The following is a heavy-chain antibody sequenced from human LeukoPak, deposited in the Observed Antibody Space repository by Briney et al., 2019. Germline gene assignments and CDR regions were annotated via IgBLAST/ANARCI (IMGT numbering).Heavy chain of an antibody. Sequence: GGSLRLSCAASGFTFSSYSMNWVRQAPGKGLEGVSSISSSSSYIYYADSVKGRFTISRDNAKNSLYLQMNSLGAEDTAVYYCTLGYCSSTSCLPLGYWGQGTLVTVSS. J-gene: IGHJ4*02. CDR2: ISSSSSYI. CDR3: TLGYCSSTSCLPLGY. CDR1: GFTFSSYS. V-gene: IGHV3-21*01. D-gene: IGHD2-2*01.